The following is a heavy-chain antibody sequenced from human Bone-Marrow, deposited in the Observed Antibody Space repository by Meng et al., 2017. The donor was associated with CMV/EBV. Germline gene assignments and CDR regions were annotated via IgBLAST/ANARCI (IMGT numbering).Heavy chain of an antibody. CDR1: GYTFTSCT. D-gene: IGHD1-26*01. J-gene: IGHJ4*02. CDR2: IRAYNDNT. CDR3: ARDGAGGGYFDY. V-gene: IGHV1-18*01. Sequence: QVPRVQFGSELRTPGASVKVSCKASGYTFTSCTMNWVRQAPGQGLEWMGWIRAYNDNTNCEQKLKGRVTMTTDTSTSTAYMGLRSLRSDDTSVYYCARDGAGGGYFDYWGQGTLVTVSS.